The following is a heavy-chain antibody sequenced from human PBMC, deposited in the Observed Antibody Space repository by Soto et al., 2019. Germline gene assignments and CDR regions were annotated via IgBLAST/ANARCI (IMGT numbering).Heavy chain of an antibody. CDR2: IYHSGST. D-gene: IGHD1-26*01. J-gene: IGHJ3*02. V-gene: IGHV4-30-2*01. CDR1: GGSISSGGYS. CDR3: ARARSTFSAFDI. Sequence: PSETLSLTCAVSGGSISSGGYSWSWIRQPPGKGLEWIGYIYHSGSTYYNPSLKSRVTISVDRSKNQFSLKLSSVTAADTAVYYCARARSTFSAFDIWGQGTMVTVS.